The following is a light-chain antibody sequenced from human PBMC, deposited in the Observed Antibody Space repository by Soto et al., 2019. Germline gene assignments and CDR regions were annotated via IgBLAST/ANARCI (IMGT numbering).Light chain of an antibody. CDR3: QQYCSSPYT. Sequence: EIVLTQSPGTLSLSPGERATLSCRASQSVSSSYLAWYQQKPGQAPRLLIYVASSRATGIPDRFSCSGSGTDFTLTISRLEPEDFAVYYCQQYCSSPYTFGQGTKLEIK. J-gene: IGKJ2*01. V-gene: IGKV3-20*01. CDR1: QSVSSSY. CDR2: VAS.